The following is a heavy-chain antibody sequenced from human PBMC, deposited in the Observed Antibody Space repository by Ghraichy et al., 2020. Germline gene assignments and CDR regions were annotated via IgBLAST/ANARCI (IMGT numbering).Heavy chain of an antibody. V-gene: IGHV4-59*01. CDR2: IYYSGST. CDR3: ARDRPDDYGDYYFDY. CDR1: GGSISSYY. Sequence: SQTLSLTCTVSGGSISSYYWSWIRQPPGKGLEWIGYIYYSGSTNDNPSLKSRVTISVDTSKNQFSLKLSSVTAVDTAVYYCARDRPDDYGDYYFDYWGQGTLVTVSS. J-gene: IGHJ4*02. D-gene: IGHD4-17*01.